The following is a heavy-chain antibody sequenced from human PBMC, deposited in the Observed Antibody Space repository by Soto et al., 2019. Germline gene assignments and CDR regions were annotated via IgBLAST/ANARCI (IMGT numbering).Heavy chain of an antibody. Sequence: EVQLVESGGGLVQPGGSLRLSCEASGFTFSSCWMHWVRQVPGKGLVWVSHINSDGSSTTYADSVKGRFTISRDNAKNTVYLQMTSLRDEDTAVYYCARPRYDGSGTPFDYWGQGTLVTVSS. V-gene: IGHV3-74*01. J-gene: IGHJ4*02. D-gene: IGHD3-22*01. CDR3: ARPRYDGSGTPFDY. CDR2: INSDGSST. CDR1: GFTFSSCW.